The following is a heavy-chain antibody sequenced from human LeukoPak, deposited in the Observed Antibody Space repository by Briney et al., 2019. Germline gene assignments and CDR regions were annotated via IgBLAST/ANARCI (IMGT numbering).Heavy chain of an antibody. D-gene: IGHD2-15*01. CDR2: ISGSGGST. CDR3: AVVVAATGGVGWFDP. V-gene: IGHV3-23*01. Sequence: GGSLRLSCAASGFAFSSYAMSWVRQAPGKGLEWVSAISGSGGSTYYADSVKGRFTISRDNSKNTLYLQMNSLRAEDTAVYYCAVVVAATGGVGWFDPWGQGTLVTVSS. J-gene: IGHJ5*02. CDR1: GFAFSSYA.